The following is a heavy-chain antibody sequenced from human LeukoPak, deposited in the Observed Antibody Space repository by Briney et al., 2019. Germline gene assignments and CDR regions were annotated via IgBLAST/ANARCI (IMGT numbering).Heavy chain of an antibody. J-gene: IGHJ5*02. CDR2: INHSGST. V-gene: IGHV4-34*01. CDR1: GGSFSGYY. Sequence: PSETLSLTCAVYGGSFSGYYWSWIRQPPGKGLEWIGEINHSGSTNYNPSLKSRVTISVDTSKNQFSLKLSSVTAADTAVYYCARRSGGAWFGELLLRPNWFDPWGQGTLVTVSS. D-gene: IGHD3-10*01. CDR3: ARRSGGAWFGELLLRPNWFDP.